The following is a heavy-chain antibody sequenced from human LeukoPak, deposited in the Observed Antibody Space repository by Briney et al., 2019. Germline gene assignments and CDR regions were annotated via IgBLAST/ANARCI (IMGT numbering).Heavy chain of an antibody. CDR3: ARGGVPGLVGTKVRRPWFDP. CDR2: IYTSGNT. CDR1: GGSISSYY. Sequence: SETLSLTCTVSGGSISSYYWSWIRQPAGKGLEWIGRIYTSGNTKYNPSLKSRVTMSLDTSKNQLSLKLSSVTAADTAVYYCARGGVPGLVGTKVRRPWFDPWGQGTLVTVSS. J-gene: IGHJ5*02. D-gene: IGHD1-7*01. V-gene: IGHV4-4*07.